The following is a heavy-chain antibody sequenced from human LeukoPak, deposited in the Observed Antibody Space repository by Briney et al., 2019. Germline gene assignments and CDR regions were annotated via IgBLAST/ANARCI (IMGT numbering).Heavy chain of an antibody. V-gene: IGHV3-21*01. CDR1: GFTFSTYN. CDR3: ASKTWDRGMDV. CDR2: ISSSSTYI. Sequence: PGGTLRLSCAASGFTFSTYNMNWVRQAPGKGLEWVSSISSSSTYIYYADSVKGRFTLSRDNAKNSLYLQMNSLGVEDTAVYYCASKTWDRGMDVWGQGTTVTVSS. D-gene: IGHD1-26*01. J-gene: IGHJ6*02.